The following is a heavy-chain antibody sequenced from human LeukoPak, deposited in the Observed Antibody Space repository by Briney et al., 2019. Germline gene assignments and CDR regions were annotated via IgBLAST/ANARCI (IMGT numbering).Heavy chain of an antibody. CDR1: GFTFSSYW. CDR2: ISSDGSST. Sequence: VGSLRLSCVPPGFTFSSYWMHSVRHAPGKGLVWVSRISSDGSSTNYADSVKGRCTISTDNAKNTVYLEMKSLRAQGTAVYSCARAWDVWGKGTTVTISS. CDR3: ARAWDV. V-gene: IGHV3-74*01. J-gene: IGHJ6*04.